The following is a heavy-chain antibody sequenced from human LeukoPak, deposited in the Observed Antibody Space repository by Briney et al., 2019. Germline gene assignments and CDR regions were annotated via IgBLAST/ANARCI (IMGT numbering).Heavy chain of an antibody. D-gene: IGHD2-2*01. CDR1: GGSISSSSYY. V-gene: IGHV4-39*01. Sequence: SETLSLTCTVSGGSISSSSYYWGWIRQPPGTGLEWIGSIYYSGSTYYNPSLKSRVTISVDTSKNQFSLKLSSVTAADTAVYYCARRVGYCSSTSCYPTYDAFDIWGQGTMVTVSS. CDR3: ARRVGYCSSTSCYPTYDAFDI. J-gene: IGHJ3*02. CDR2: IYYSGST.